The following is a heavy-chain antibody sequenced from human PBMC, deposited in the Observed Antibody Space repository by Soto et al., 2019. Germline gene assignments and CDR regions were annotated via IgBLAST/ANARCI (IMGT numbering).Heavy chain of an antibody. CDR2: VFPADSDT. CDR3: ARPDSTGYYDY. J-gene: IGHJ4*02. D-gene: IGHD3-22*01. Sequence: VESLKISCNGSGYSFTNHWIAWVRQMPGKGLEWMAIVFPADSDTRYSPSFQGQVTVSADKSISTAYLQWSSLQASDSAIYYCARPDSTGYYDYWGQGTPVTVSS. V-gene: IGHV5-51*01. CDR1: GYSFTNHW.